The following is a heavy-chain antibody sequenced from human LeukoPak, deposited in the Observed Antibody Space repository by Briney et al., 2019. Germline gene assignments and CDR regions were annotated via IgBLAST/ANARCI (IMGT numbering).Heavy chain of an antibody. CDR3: ARNPGMDV. Sequence: PGGSLRLSCAASGFTFSSYRLHWVRQAPGKGLVWVSHINSDGSSTGYADSVKGRLTISRDSAKNTLFLQMNSLRAEDTAVYYCARNPGMDVWGQGTTVTVSS. CDR1: GFTFSSYR. J-gene: IGHJ6*02. V-gene: IGHV3-74*01. CDR2: INSDGSST.